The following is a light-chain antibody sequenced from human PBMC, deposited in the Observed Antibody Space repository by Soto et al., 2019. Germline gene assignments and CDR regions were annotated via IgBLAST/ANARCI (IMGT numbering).Light chain of an antibody. CDR1: QGISNS. CDR3: LQYNSYPFT. CDR2: GAS. Sequence: DIQMIQSPSAMSASLGDRVTITCRASQGISNSLAWFQQKPGRVPKRLIYGASTLQSWAPSRFSGSASGAAFTLTISSLQPEDFATYYCLQYNSYPFTFGGGTKVEIK. V-gene: IGKV1-17*03. J-gene: IGKJ4*01.